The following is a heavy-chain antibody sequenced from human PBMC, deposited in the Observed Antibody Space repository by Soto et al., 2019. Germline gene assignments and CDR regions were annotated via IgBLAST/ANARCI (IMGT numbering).Heavy chain of an antibody. V-gene: IGHV4-31*01. Sequence: QVQLQESGPGLVKPSQTLSLTCTVSGGSITSSGDYWSRIRQHPGEGLEWIGFTSNSGSTSYNPSLKSQVTISVDTSSNQCSLNLKSVTAADTAVYYCARGGGSTKVDYWGQGTLVTVSP. D-gene: IGHD2-2*01. CDR2: TSNSGST. CDR1: GGSITSSGDY. CDR3: ARGGGSTKVDY. J-gene: IGHJ4*02.